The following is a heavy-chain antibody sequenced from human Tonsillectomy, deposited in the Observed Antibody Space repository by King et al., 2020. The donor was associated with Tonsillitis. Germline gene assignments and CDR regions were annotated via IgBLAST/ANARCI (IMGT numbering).Heavy chain of an antibody. CDR1: GGTFSSYA. D-gene: IGHD3-10*01. CDR2: IIPIFGTA. CDR3: ARERMVRGGIGKEYNWFGT. V-gene: IGHV1-69*01. Sequence: QLVQSGAEVKKPGSSVKVSCKASGGTFSSYAISWVRQAPGQGLEWMGGIIPIFGTANYAQKFQGRVTITADESTSTAYMELSSLRSEDTAVYYRARERMVRGGIGKEYNWFGTWRQRTLVTVSS. J-gene: IGHJ5*02.